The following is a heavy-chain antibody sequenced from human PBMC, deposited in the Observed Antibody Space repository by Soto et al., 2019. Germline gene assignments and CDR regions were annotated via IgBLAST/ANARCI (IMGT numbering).Heavy chain of an antibody. J-gene: IGHJ4*01. CDR1: GYTFTNFA. CDR2: INTGNGNT. V-gene: IGHV1-3*04. D-gene: IGHD3-9*01. CDR3: AREVWPEFDSRYFDY. Sequence: EASVKVSCKSSGYTFTNFAIHCVRQAPGQRLEWMGWINTGNGNTKYSQKFQGRVTFTRDTSASTAYMELSSLRSEDTAVFYCAREVWPEFDSRYFDYWGHGTLVTVSS.